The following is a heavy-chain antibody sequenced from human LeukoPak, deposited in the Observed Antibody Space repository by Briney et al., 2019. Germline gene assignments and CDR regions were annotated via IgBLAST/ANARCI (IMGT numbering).Heavy chain of an antibody. CDR2: IIPILGIA. Sequence: SVKVSCKASGGTFSSYAISWVRQAPGQGLEWMGRIIPILGIANYAQKFQGRVTITADKSTSTAYMELSSLRSEDTAVYYCATQLAVAGWYYYYGMDVWGQGTTVTVSS. CDR3: ATQLAVAGWYYYYGMDV. CDR1: GGTFSSYA. V-gene: IGHV1-69*04. D-gene: IGHD6-19*01. J-gene: IGHJ6*02.